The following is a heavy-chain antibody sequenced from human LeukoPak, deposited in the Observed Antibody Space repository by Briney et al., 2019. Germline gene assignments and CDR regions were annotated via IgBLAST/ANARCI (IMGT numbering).Heavy chain of an antibody. J-gene: IGHJ4*02. Sequence: SETLSLTCTVSGGSISSSSYYWGWIRQPPGKGLEWIGSIYYSGSTYYNPSLKSRVTISVDTSKNQFSLKLSSVTAADTAVYYCASTSPGIVVVPAAIDYWGQGTPVTVSS. D-gene: IGHD2-2*02. CDR3: ASTSPGIVVVPAAIDY. CDR2: IYYSGST. CDR1: GGSISSSSYY. V-gene: IGHV4-39*01.